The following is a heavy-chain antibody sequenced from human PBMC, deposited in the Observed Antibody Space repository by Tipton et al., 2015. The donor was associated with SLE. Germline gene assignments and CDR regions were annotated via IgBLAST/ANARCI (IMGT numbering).Heavy chain of an antibody. CDR3: ARETTVTTYFDY. D-gene: IGHD4-17*01. CDR1: GGSISSSSYY. Sequence: TLSLTCTVSGGSISSSSYYWDWMRQPPGKGLEWIGSIYTSGSTNYNPSLKSRVTMSVDTSKNQFSLKLSSVTAADTAVYYCARETTVTTYFDYWGQGTLVTVSS. J-gene: IGHJ4*02. CDR2: IYTSGST. V-gene: IGHV4-39*07.